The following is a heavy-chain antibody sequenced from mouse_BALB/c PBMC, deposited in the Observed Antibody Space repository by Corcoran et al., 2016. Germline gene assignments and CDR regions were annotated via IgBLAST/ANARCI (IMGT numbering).Heavy chain of an antibody. CDR2: IYSGSGST. Sequence: QVQLQQSGPELVKPGASVKMSCKASGYTFTDYVISWVKQRTGQGLEWIGEIYSGSGSTYYNEKCKGKATLTADKSANTAYMQLSSLTSEDSSVYFCARPLYVYEGWDYWGQGTLVTVSA. CDR3: ARPLYVYEGWDY. V-gene: IGHV1-81*01. D-gene: IGHD2-2*01. CDR1: GYTFTDYV. J-gene: IGHJ3*01.